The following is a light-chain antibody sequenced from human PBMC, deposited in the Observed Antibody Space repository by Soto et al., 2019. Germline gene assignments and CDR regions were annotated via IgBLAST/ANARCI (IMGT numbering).Light chain of an antibody. J-gene: IGLJ1*01. Sequence: QSALTQPASVSGSPGQSITISCTGTSSDVGTYNYVSWYQQHPGQAPKLMIFEVSNRPPGISNRFSGSKSGNTASLTISGLRAEDEADYYCSSYTSSTTRVFGTGTKVTVL. CDR1: SSDVGTYNY. V-gene: IGLV2-14*01. CDR3: SSYTSSTTRV. CDR2: EVS.